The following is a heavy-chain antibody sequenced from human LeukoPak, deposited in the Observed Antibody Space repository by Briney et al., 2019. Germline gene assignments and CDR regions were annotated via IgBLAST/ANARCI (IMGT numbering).Heavy chain of an antibody. D-gene: IGHD2-2*01. Sequence: GASVKVSCKASGYTFTGYYMHWVRQAPGQGLEWMGWINPNSGGTNYAQKFQGRVTMTRDTSISTAYMELSRLRSDDTAVYYCARDKADQLSLYYCYGMDVWGQGTTVTVSS. V-gene: IGHV1-2*02. CDR2: INPNSGGT. J-gene: IGHJ6*02. CDR1: GYTFTGYY. CDR3: ARDKADQLSLYYCYGMDV.